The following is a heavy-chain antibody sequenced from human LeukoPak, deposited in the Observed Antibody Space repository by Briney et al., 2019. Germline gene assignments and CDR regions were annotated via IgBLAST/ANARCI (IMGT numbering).Heavy chain of an antibody. CDR3: ASWGQIVVVAKLDY. D-gene: IGHD2-15*01. V-gene: IGHV3-48*03. J-gene: IGHJ4*02. Sequence: GGSLRLSCAASGFTFSSYEMNWVRQAPGKGLEWVSYISSSGSTIYYADSVKGRFTISRDKAKNSLYLQMNSLRAEDTAVYYCASWGQIVVVAKLDYWGQGTLVTVSS. CDR2: ISSSGSTI. CDR1: GFTFSSYE.